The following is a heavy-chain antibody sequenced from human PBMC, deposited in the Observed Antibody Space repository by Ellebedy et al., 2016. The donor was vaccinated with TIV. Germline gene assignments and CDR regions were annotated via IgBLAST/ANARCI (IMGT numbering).Heavy chain of an antibody. CDR1: GFTFSSYS. Sequence: GGSLRLXXAASGFTFSSYSMNWVRQAPGKGLEWVSSISSSSSYIYYADSVKGRFTISRDNAKNSLYLQMNSLRAEDTAVYYCAREEGGRYSSGDYWGQGTLVTVSS. J-gene: IGHJ4*02. D-gene: IGHD6-19*01. CDR3: AREEGGRYSSGDY. CDR2: ISSSSSYI. V-gene: IGHV3-21*01.